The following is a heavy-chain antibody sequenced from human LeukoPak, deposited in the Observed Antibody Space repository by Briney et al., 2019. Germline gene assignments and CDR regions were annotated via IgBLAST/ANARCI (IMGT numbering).Heavy chain of an antibody. Sequence: PGGSLRLSRAVSGFSVSNNYMSWVRQAPGEGLEWVSVIYSGGSTFYADSVKGRFTISRDNSKNTLYLQMNSLRAEDTAVYYCASDSYSPEYFQHWGQGTLVTVSS. CDR3: ASDSYSPEYFQH. J-gene: IGHJ1*01. D-gene: IGHD2-15*01. CDR2: IYSGGST. CDR1: GFSVSNNY. V-gene: IGHV3-66*01.